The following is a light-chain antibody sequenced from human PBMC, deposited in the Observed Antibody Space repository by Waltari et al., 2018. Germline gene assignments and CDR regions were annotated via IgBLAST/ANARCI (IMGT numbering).Light chain of an antibody. CDR2: KDT. V-gene: IGLV3-25*03. CDR3: QSGDSSGVVV. Sequence: SYELTQPPSVSVSPGQTARLTCSGDALPKQFAFWYQQKSGQAPVVGIYKDTGRPSGIPDRISGSSSGTTVTLTISGAQAEDEADYYCQSGDSSGVVVFGGGTKLTVL. CDR1: ALPKQF. J-gene: IGLJ2*01.